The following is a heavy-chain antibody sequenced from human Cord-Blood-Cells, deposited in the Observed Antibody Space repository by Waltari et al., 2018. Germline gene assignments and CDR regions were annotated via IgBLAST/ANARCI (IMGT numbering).Heavy chain of an antibody. CDR3: ARDIAARHDAFDI. CDR1: GYTFTGSS. V-gene: IGHV1-2*02. J-gene: IGHJ3*02. CDR2: INPNSGGT. Sequence: QVQLVQSGAEVKKPGASVKVSCKASGYTFTGSSMHCVRQAPGQGLEWMGWINPNSGGTNYAQKFQGRVTMTRDTSISTAYMELSRLRSDDTAVYYCARDIAARHDAFDIWGQGTMVTVSS. D-gene: IGHD6-6*01.